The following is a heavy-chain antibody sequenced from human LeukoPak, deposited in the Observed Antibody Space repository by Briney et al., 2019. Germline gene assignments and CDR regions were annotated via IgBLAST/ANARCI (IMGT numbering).Heavy chain of an antibody. CDR3: ARLGLTTRLVYFDY. J-gene: IGHJ4*02. V-gene: IGHV4-59*08. CDR1: GGSISSYY. D-gene: IGHD4-17*01. Sequence: SETLSLTCTVSGGSISSYYWSWIRQPPGKGLEWIRYIYYSGSTNYNPSLKSRVTISVDTSKNQFSLKLSSVTAADTAVYYCARLGLTTRLVYFDYWGQGTLVTVSS. CDR2: IYYSGST.